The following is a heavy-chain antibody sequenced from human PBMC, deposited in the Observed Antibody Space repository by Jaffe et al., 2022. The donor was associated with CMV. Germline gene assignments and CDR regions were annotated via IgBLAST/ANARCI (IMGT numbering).Heavy chain of an antibody. V-gene: IGHV1-3*01. Sequence: QVQLVQSGAEVKKPGASVKVSCKASGYTFTSYAMHWVRQAPGQRLEWMGWINAGNGNTKYSQKFQGRVTITRDTSASTAYMELSSLRSEDTAVYYCATAIQRSSSWQNDAFDIWGQGTMVTVSS. J-gene: IGHJ3*02. D-gene: IGHD6-13*01. CDR2: INAGNGNT. CDR1: GYTFTSYA. CDR3: ATAIQRSSSWQNDAFDI.